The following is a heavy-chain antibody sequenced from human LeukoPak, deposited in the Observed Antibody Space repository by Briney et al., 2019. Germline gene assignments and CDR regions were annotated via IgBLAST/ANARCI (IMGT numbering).Heavy chain of an antibody. J-gene: IGHJ2*01. CDR2: XXYSGST. Sequence: SETLSLTCTVSGGSISSYYWSWIRXXXXXXXXXXXXXXYSGSTNYNPSLKSRVTISVDTSKNQFSLKLSSVTAADTAVYYCAREPVQLWLRSSNWYFDLWGRGTLVTVSS. D-gene: IGHD5-18*01. CDR3: AREPVQLWLRSSNWYFDL. CDR1: GGSISSYY. V-gene: IGHV4-59*01.